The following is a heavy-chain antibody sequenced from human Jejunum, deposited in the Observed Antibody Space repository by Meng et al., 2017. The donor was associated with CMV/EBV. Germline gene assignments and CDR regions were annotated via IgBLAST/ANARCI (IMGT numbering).Heavy chain of an antibody. CDR1: GYTFNDYF. J-gene: IGHJ4*02. CDR2: INPNSGGT. Sequence: ASGYTFNDYFYHWVRQAPGHGLEWMGWINPNSGGTNYAQKFQGRVTMTRDTSITTVYMELSSLTSDDTAMYYCARVVMAEQQLDYWGQGTLVTVSS. V-gene: IGHV1-2*02. D-gene: IGHD6-13*01. CDR3: ARVVMAEQQLDY.